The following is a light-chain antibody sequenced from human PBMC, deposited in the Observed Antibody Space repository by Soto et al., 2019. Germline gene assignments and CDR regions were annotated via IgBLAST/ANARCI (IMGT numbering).Light chain of an antibody. V-gene: IGKV3-20*01. Sequence: EIVLTQSPGTLSLSPGERVTLSCRASQSVSSSYLAWYQQKPGQAPRLLIYGASSRATGIPDRFSGSRSGADFTLTISRLEPEDFAVYYCPQYGRSPRTFGQGAKVEIK. CDR1: QSVSSSY. CDR2: GAS. CDR3: PQYGRSPRT. J-gene: IGKJ1*01.